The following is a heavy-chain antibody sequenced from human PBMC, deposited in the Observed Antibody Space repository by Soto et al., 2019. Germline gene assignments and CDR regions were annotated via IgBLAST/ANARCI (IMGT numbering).Heavy chain of an antibody. CDR3: ARDLNQTYYDFWRGYTPYEVGMDV. J-gene: IGHJ6*02. V-gene: IGHV1-69*01. D-gene: IGHD3-3*01. CDR2: INPIFGTA. Sequence: QVHLVQSGAEVNKPGSSVKVSCKASGGTFSSYAISCVRQAPGQGLEWMGGINPIFGTANYAQKFQVRVTSTTDESPSTAYVELSSLRVDDAAVYYCARDLNQTYYDFWRGYTPYEVGMDVWGQGTTVTVAS. CDR1: GGTFSSYA.